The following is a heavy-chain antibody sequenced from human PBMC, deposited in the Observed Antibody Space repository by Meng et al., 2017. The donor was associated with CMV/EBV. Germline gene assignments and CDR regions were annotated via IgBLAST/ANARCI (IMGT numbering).Heavy chain of an antibody. J-gene: IGHJ4*02. CDR3: ARGMGSITGTSVTDY. CDR1: GFTVSSNY. CDR2: IYSGGST. V-gene: IGHV3-66*01. D-gene: IGHD1-20*01. Sequence: EGELVGSGGGLVQAGGSLRLACAASGFTVSSNYMSWVRQAPGKGLEWVSVIYSGGSTYYADSVKGRFTISRDNSKNTLYLQMNSLRAEDTAVYYCARGMGSITGTSVTDYWGQGTLVTVSS.